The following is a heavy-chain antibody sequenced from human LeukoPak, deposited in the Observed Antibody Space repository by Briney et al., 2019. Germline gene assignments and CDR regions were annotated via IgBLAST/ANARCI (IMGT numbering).Heavy chain of an antibody. CDR3: ARGRRSGGITMIRGVKDRGWFDF. CDR1: EFSVGSNY. Sequence: GGSLRLSCAASEFSVGSNYMTWVRQAPGKGLEWVSLIYSGGSTYYADSVKGRFTISRDNSKNTLYLQMNSLRAEDTAVYYCARGRRSGGITMIRGVKDRGWFDFWGQGTLVTVSS. J-gene: IGHJ5*01. V-gene: IGHV3-66*01. D-gene: IGHD3-10*01. CDR2: IYSGGST.